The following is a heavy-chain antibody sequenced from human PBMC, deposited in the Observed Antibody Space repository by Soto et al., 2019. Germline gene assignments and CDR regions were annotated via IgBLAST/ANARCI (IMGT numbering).Heavy chain of an antibody. Sequence: GASVKVSCKASGGAFSSYAISWVRQAPGQGLEWMGGIIPIFGTANYAQKFQGRVTITADESTSTAYMELSSLRSEDTAVYYCARDKRVVVEGHWFDPWGQGTLVTVSS. CDR1: GGAFSSYA. D-gene: IGHD2-2*01. CDR3: ARDKRVVVEGHWFDP. CDR2: IIPIFGTA. V-gene: IGHV1-69*13. J-gene: IGHJ5*02.